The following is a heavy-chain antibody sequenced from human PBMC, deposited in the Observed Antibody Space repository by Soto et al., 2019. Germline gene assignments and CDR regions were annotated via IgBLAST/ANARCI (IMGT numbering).Heavy chain of an antibody. Sequence: GGSLRLSCAASGFTVISNYVNRVRQAPGKGLEWVSVIYSGGAAHYADSVKGRFTISRDSSKSTVYLQMNSLTAEDTAVYFCAKGDYYDSHFDYWGQGTPVTVSS. CDR3: AKGDYYDSHFDY. J-gene: IGHJ4*02. CDR2: IYSGGAA. CDR1: GFTVISNY. V-gene: IGHV3-53*01. D-gene: IGHD3-22*01.